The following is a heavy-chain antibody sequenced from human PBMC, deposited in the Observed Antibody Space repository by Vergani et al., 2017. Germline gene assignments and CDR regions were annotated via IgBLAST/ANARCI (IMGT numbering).Heavy chain of an antibody. CDR2: ISSSSSTI. V-gene: IGHV3-48*04. CDR1: GFTFSSYS. D-gene: IGHD2-2*01. J-gene: IGHJ4*02. Sequence: EVQLVESGGGLVQPGGSLRLSCAASGFTFSSYSMNWVRQALGKGLEWVSYISSSSSTIYYADSVKGRFTISRDNAKNSLYLQMNSLRAEDTAVYYCARDFVVVPAAILRPPGDYWGQGTLVTVSS. CDR3: ARDFVVVPAAILRPPGDY.